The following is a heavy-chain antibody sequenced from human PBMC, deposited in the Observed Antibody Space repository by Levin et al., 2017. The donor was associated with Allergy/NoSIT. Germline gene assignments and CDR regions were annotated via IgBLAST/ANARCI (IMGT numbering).Heavy chain of an antibody. J-gene: IGHJ3*02. V-gene: IGHV4-34*01. Sequence: SQTLSLTCAVYGGSFSGYYWSWIRQPPGKGLEWIGEINHSGSTNYNPSLKSRVTISVDTSKNQFSLKLSSVTAADTAVYYCARGRTYYYGSGRPSAFDIWGQGTMVTVSS. CDR3: ARGRTYYYGSGRPSAFDI. CDR2: INHSGST. D-gene: IGHD3-10*01. CDR1: GGSFSGYY.